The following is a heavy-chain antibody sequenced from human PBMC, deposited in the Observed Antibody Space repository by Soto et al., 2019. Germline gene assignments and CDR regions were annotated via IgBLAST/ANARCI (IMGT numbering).Heavy chain of an antibody. J-gene: IGHJ3*02. D-gene: IGHD3-22*01. V-gene: IGHV3-11*06. CDR2: ISSSSSYT. CDR1: GFTFSDYY. CDR3: ARSLTRNYYYDSSGYHGAFDI. Sequence: VGSLRLSCAASGFTFSDYYMSWIRQAPGKGLEWVSYISSSSSYTNYADSVKGRFTISRDNAKNSLYLQMNSLRAEDTAVYYCARSLTRNYYYDSSGYHGAFDIWGQGTMVTVSS.